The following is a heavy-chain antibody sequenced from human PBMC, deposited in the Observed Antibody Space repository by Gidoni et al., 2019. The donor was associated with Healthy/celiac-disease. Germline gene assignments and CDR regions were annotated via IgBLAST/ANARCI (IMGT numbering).Heavy chain of an antibody. D-gene: IGHD6-6*01. CDR3: VKDKYPRIAARFDY. CDR2: ISINVGST. CDR1: GVSVSSYA. V-gene: IGHV3-64D*08. Sequence: EVQLVESGGGLVQTGGCVRLSGADSGVSVSSYAMHWVRQAPGKGLEYVSAISINVGSTYYADSVKGRFTISRDNSKNTLYLQMSSLRAEDTAVYYCVKDKYPRIAARFDYWGQGTLVTVSS. J-gene: IGHJ4*02.